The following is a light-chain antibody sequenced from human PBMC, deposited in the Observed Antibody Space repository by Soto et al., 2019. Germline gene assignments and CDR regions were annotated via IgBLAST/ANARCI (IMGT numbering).Light chain of an antibody. Sequence: QSAQTQLPSASGSPGQSVTISCTGASSDVGKYNFVSWYQQHPGKAPKLMIYDVTERPSGVPDRFSGSKSGNTASLTVSGLQAEDEADYYCTSYAGSSIPVVFGGGTKLTVL. V-gene: IGLV2-8*01. CDR1: SSDVGKYNF. CDR2: DVT. J-gene: IGLJ2*01. CDR3: TSYAGSSIPVV.